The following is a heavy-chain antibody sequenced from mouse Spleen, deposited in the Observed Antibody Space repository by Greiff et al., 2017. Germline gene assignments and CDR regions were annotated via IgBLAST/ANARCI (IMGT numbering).Heavy chain of an antibody. CDR1: GYTFTRYW. CDR2: IDPSTSET. J-gene: IGHJ3*01. CDR3: ARPYDYGSSYEGDWGAY. D-gene: IGHD1-1*01. V-gene: IGHV1S127*01. Sequence: QVQLQQSGPELVRPGASVKMSCKASGYTFTRYWMHWVKQRPGQGLSWIGMIDPSTSETRLNQKFKDKATLNVDKSSNTAYMQLSSLTSEDSAVYYCARPYDYGSSYEGDWGAYWGKGTLVTVSA.